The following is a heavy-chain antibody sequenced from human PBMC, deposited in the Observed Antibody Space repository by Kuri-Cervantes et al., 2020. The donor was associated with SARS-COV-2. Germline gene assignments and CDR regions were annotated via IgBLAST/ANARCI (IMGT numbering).Heavy chain of an antibody. CDR3: AREGQWLAEFDY. D-gene: IGHD6-19*01. V-gene: IGHV1-2*02. Sequence: ASVKVSCKASGYTFTDYYMHWVRQAPGQGLEWMGWINPNSGDTNYAQKFQGRVTMTRDTSISTAYMELSRLRSDDTAVYYCAREGQWLAEFDYWGQGTLVTVSS. CDR1: GYTFTDYY. CDR2: INPNSGDT. J-gene: IGHJ4*02.